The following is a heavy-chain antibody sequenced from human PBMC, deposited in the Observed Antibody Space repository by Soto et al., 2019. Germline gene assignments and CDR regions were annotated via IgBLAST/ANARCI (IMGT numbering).Heavy chain of an antibody. J-gene: IGHJ5*02. Sequence: SETLSLTCTVSGGSISSSYWSWIRQPPGKGLEWIGYIYHSGSTYYNPSLKSRVTGSTNYNPSLKSRVTISLDTSNNQFSLKLSSVTAADTAVYYCESLRINTWFDPWGQGTLVTVSS. D-gene: IGHD2-15*01. CDR3: ESLRINTWFDP. V-gene: IGHV4-59*01. CDR2: IYHSGST. CDR1: GGSISSSY.